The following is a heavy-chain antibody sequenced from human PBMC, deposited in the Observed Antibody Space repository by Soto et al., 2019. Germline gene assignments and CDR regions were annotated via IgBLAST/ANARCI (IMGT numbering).Heavy chain of an antibody. CDR2: ISAYNGNT. CDR3: ARVFTDYYDSSGYYLPDY. Sequence: QVQLVQSGAEVKKPGASVKVSCKASGYTFTSCGISWVRQAPGQGLEWMGWISAYNGNTNYAQKLQGRVTMTTDTSTSTAYMELRSLRSDDTAVYYCARVFTDYYDSSGYYLPDYWGQGTLVTVSS. J-gene: IGHJ4*02. V-gene: IGHV1-18*01. D-gene: IGHD3-22*01. CDR1: GYTFTSCG.